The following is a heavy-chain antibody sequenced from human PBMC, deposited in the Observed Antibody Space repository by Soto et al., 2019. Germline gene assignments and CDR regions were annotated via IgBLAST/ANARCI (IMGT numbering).Heavy chain of an antibody. CDR3: AKGGSSWYLSPIDY. V-gene: IGHV3-23*01. Sequence: GGSLRLSCAASGFTFSSYAMSWVRQAPGKGLEWVSAISGSGGSTYYADSVKGRFTISRDNSKNTLYLQMNSLRAEDTAVYYCAKGGSSWYLSPIDYWGQGTLVTVSS. J-gene: IGHJ4*02. D-gene: IGHD6-13*01. CDR1: GFTFSSYA. CDR2: ISGSGGST.